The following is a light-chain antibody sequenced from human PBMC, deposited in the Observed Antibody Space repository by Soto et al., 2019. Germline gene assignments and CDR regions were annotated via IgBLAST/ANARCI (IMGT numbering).Light chain of an antibody. CDR1: RDITDY. Sequence: DIPMTQSPSSLSASVGDRVTITCRASRDITDYLAWYQQKPGQAPKLLISAASTLQTGVPSRFTASGSGTDFTLTVTGLQPEDFATYYCQNYDSAPWTFGQGTKVEF. CDR3: QNYDSAPWT. V-gene: IGKV1-27*01. CDR2: AAS. J-gene: IGKJ1*01.